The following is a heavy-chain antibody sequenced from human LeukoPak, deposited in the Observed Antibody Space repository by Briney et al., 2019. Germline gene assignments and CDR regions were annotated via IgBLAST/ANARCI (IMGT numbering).Heavy chain of an antibody. J-gene: IGHJ5*02. V-gene: IGHV4-34*01. CDR2: INHSGST. CDR3: ARGSFMITFGGVPHRWFDP. CDR1: GGSFSGYY. Sequence: PSETLSLTCAVYGGSFSGYYWSWIRQPPGKGLEWIGEINHSGSTNYNPSLKSRVTISVDTPKNQFSLKLSSVTAADTAVYYCARGSFMITFGGVPHRWFDPWGQGTLVTVSS. D-gene: IGHD3-16*01.